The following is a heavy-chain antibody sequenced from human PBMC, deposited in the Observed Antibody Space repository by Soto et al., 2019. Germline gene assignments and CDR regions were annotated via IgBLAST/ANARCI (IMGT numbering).Heavy chain of an antibody. J-gene: IGHJ2*01. CDR3: TRDGAVSRNYYDSSGLAWALQYWYFDL. CDR2: IRSKAYGGTT. D-gene: IGHD3-22*01. Sequence: SLRLSCTASGFTFGDYAMSWFRQAPGKGLEWVGFIRSKAYGGTTEYAASVKGRFTISRDDSKSIAYLQMNSLKTEDTAVYYCTRDGAVSRNYYDSSGLAWALQYWYFDLWGRGTLVTVSS. V-gene: IGHV3-49*03. CDR1: GFTFGDYA.